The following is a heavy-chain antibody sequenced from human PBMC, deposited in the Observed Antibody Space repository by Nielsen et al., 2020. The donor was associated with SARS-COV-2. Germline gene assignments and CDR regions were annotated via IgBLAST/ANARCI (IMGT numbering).Heavy chain of an antibody. CDR2: TSYDGSMT. J-gene: IGHJ6*02. Sequence: GESLKISCVASGFTSSNFALHRVRQAPGKGLDWVAVTSYDGSMTFYADSVKGRFTISRDNSKNTLYLQMNGLRVEDTAVYYCARVGASYRNSYGLDVWGQGTTVTVSS. CDR3: ARVGASYRNSYGLDV. V-gene: IGHV3-30*03. D-gene: IGHD3-10*01. CDR1: GFTSSNFA.